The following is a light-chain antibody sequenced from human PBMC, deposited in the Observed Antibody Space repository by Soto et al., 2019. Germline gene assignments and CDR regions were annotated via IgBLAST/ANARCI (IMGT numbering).Light chain of an antibody. V-gene: IGLV2-11*01. Sequence: QSALTQPRSVSGSPGQSVTISCTGTSSDVGGYDYVSWYQQHPGKAPKLIIYDVTKRPSGVPDRFSGSKSGNTASLTISGLQGEDEADYYCCSYAGSFVFGTGTKLTVL. CDR2: DVT. CDR1: SSDVGGYDY. CDR3: CSYAGSFV. J-gene: IGLJ1*01.